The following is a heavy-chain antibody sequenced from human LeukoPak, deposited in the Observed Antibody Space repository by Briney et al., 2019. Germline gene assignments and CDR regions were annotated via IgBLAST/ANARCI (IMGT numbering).Heavy chain of an antibody. CDR3: AKDAFSSGWELFDY. CDR2: ISYDGSDK. V-gene: IGHV3-30*18. D-gene: IGHD6-19*01. CDR1: GFSFRNYA. J-gene: IGHJ4*02. Sequence: GGSLRLSCAASGFSFRNYAMSWVRQAPGKGLEWVAVISYDGSDKYYADSVKGRFTISRDNSKNTLYLQMNSLRAEDTAVYSCAKDAFSSGWELFDYWGQGTLVTVSS.